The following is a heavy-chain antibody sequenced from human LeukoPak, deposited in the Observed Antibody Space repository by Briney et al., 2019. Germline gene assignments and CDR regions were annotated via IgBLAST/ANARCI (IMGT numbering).Heavy chain of an antibody. J-gene: IGHJ4*02. CDR2: ISGSGGST. V-gene: IGHV3-23*01. D-gene: IGHD4-17*01. Sequence: GGSLRLSCAASGFTFSSYAMSWVRQAPGKGLEWVSAISGSGGSTYYADSVKGRFTISRDNSKNTLYLQMNSLRAEDTAVYYCAKDQRVLVDTVTTPTLDYWGQGTLVTVSS. CDR1: GFTFSSYA. CDR3: AKDQRVLVDTVTTPTLDY.